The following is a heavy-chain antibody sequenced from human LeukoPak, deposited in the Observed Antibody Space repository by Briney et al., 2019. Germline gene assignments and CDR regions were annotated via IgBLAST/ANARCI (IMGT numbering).Heavy chain of an antibody. CDR3: AKDQVAVLLWFGESSYDY. J-gene: IGHJ4*02. D-gene: IGHD3-10*01. Sequence: GGSLRLSCAASGFTFSSYAMSWVRQAPGKGLEWVSAISGSGGSTYYADSVKGRFTISRDNSKNTLYLQMNSLRAEDTAVYDCAKDQVAVLLWFGESSYDYWGQGTLVTVSS. CDR1: GFTFSSYA. V-gene: IGHV3-23*01. CDR2: ISGSGGST.